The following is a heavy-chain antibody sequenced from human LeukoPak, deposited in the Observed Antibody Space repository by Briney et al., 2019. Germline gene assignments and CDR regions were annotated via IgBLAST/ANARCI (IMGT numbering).Heavy chain of an antibody. CDR2: ISGSGVTT. J-gene: IGHJ4*02. Sequence: GGPLRLSCAASGFTFNNYAMSWVRQAPGMGLEWVSTISGSGVTTYYADSVRGRFTISRDNSKTTLYLQLDSLRPEDMAIYYCAKSPGQIQLDYFDYWGQGTLVTVSS. CDR3: AKSPGQIQLDYFDY. V-gene: IGHV3-23*01. CDR1: GFTFNNYA. D-gene: IGHD1-1*01.